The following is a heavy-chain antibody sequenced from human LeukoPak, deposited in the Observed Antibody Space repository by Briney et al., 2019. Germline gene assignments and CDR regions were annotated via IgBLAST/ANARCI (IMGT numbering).Heavy chain of an antibody. CDR3: AKDYHYDILTGYFDY. D-gene: IGHD3-9*01. V-gene: IGHV3-66*01. CDR2: IYSGGST. J-gene: IGHJ4*02. CDR1: GFTVSSNY. Sequence: PGGSLRLSCAASGFTVSSNYMSWVRQAPGKGLEWVSVIYSGGSTYYADSVKGRFTISRDNSKNTLYLQMNSLRAEDTAVYYCAKDYHYDILTGYFDYWGQGTLVTVSP.